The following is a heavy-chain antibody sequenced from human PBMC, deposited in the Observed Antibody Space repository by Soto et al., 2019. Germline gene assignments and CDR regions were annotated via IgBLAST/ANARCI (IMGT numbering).Heavy chain of an antibody. V-gene: IGHV5-51*01. Sequence: GASRKISCKGSGYSFASHWVAWVRQMPEKGLEWIGTIYPGDSDTKYSSAFRGHVTISADTSVSTAYLQWRSLEATDSAIYYCARYSGSYWHYLDFWGQGTLVTVSS. CDR2: IYPGDSDT. CDR1: GYSFASHW. D-gene: IGHD1-26*01. CDR3: ARYSGSYWHYLDF. J-gene: IGHJ4*02.